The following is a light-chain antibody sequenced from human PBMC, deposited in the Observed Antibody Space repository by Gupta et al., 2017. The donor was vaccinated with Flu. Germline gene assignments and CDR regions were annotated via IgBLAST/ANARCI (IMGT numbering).Light chain of an antibody. CDR1: QSLVYSDGNTY. CDR2: KVS. Sequence: DVVMTQSPLSLPVTLGQPASISCRSSQSLVYSDGNTYLSWFQQRPGQSPRRLIYKVSYRDSGVPDRFSGSGSGTDFTLKISRVEAEDVGVYYCMQGLHWSWTFGQGTKVEIK. J-gene: IGKJ1*01. V-gene: IGKV2-30*01. CDR3: MQGLHWSWT.